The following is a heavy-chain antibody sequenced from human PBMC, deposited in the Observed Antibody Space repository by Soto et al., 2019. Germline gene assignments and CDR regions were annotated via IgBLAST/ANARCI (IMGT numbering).Heavy chain of an antibody. J-gene: IGHJ5*02. CDR3: TNDLWAVLTTGEDELAA. CDR1: GFTFGSYG. Sequence: VQLVESGGGVVQPGRSLRLSCAASGFTFGSYGMHWVRQAPGKGLEWVALTSSDGSNEYYADSVKGRFTIFRDNYKDMLYLQMNSVRADDTAVYYCTNDLWAVLTTGEDELAALGQGTLVTVS. D-gene: IGHD1-26*01. CDR2: TSSDGSNE. V-gene: IGHV3-30*18.